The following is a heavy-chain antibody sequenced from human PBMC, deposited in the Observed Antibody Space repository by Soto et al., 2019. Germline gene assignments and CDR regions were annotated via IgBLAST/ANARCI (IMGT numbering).Heavy chain of an antibody. CDR3: ARESPILTGRTLHIKNNWFDP. CDR2: INHSGST. D-gene: IGHD3-9*01. V-gene: IGHV4-34*01. Sequence: SETLSLTCAFYGGSFSGYYWSLIRQPPGKGLEWIGEINHSGSTNYNPSLKSRVTISVDTSKNQFSLKLSSVTAADTAVYYCARESPILTGRTLHIKNNWFDPWGQGTLVTVSS. J-gene: IGHJ5*02. CDR1: GGSFSGYY.